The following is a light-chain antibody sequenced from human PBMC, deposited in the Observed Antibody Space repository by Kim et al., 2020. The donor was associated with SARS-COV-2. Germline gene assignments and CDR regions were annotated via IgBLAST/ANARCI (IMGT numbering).Light chain of an antibody. CDR3: QQSYNFPRT. J-gene: IGKJ1*01. V-gene: IGKV1D-12*01. CDR1: QTVVSW. Sequence: ASVGDTITITCRATQTVVSWLAWYQQKPGTAPRLLIYSTSSLQSGAPSRFSGSGSGTVYTLTITSLQPEDFATYYCQQSYNFPRTFGQGTKVDIK. CDR2: STS.